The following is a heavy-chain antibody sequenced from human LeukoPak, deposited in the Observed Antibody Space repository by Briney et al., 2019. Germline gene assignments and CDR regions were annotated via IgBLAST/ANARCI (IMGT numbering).Heavy chain of an antibody. CDR1: GFTFSSYW. Sequence: GGSLRLSCAASGFTFSSYWMSWIRQAPGKGLEWVSYISSYTSYTNYADSVKGRFTISRDNAKNSLYLQMNSLKAEDTAVYYCARATHYDILTGCTDFDYWGQGTLVTVSS. D-gene: IGHD3-9*01. CDR2: ISSYTSYT. V-gene: IGHV3-11*06. J-gene: IGHJ4*02. CDR3: ARATHYDILTGCTDFDY.